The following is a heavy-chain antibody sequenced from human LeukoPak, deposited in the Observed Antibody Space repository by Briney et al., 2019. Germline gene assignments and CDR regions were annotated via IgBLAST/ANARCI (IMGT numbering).Heavy chain of an antibody. D-gene: IGHD3-22*01. CDR1: GFTFSSYG. CDR3: AKGRAWGSGYLTP. CDR2: ISGSGGST. Sequence: PGGSLRLSCAASGFTFSSYGMHWVRQAPGKGLEWVSAISGSGGSTYYADSVKGRFTISRDNSKNTLYLQMNSLRAEDTAVYYCAKGRAWGSGYLTPWGQGTLVTVSS. J-gene: IGHJ4*02. V-gene: IGHV3-23*01.